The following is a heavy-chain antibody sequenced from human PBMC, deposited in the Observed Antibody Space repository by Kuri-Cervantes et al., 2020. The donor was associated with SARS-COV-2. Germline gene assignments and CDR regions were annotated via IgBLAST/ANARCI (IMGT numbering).Heavy chain of an antibody. J-gene: IGHJ4*02. CDR1: GYTFTSYY. V-gene: IGHV1-2*02. D-gene: IGHD2-2*01. CDR3: ARDFSGDIVVVPAI. CDR2: INPNSGGT. Sequence: ASVKVSCKASGYTFTSYYMHWVRQAPGQGLEWMGWINPNSGGTNYAQKLQGRVTMTRDTSISTAYMELSRLRSDDTAVYYCARDFSGDIVVVPAIWGQGTLVTVSS.